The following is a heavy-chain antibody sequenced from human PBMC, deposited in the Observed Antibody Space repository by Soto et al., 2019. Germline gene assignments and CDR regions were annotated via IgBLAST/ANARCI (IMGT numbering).Heavy chain of an antibody. J-gene: IGHJ4*02. CDR1: GYTFRSYG. CDR3: ARALSRYYDTSVLIWFY. V-gene: IGHV1-18*04. Sequence: QIQLVQSGGEVKKPGASVKVSCKASGYTFRSYGISWVRQAPGQGLEWVGWISAYNGDTHYAPKFQDRLTLTTETSKDTGSMELRSLRLADTAVYSCARALSRYYDTSVLIWFYWGKGSMVTVAS. D-gene: IGHD3-22*01. CDR2: ISAYNGDT.